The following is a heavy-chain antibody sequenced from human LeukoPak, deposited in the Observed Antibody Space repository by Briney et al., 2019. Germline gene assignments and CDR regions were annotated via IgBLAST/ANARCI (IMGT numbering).Heavy chain of an antibody. V-gene: IGHV3-30*03. CDR1: GITFSSYG. CDR2: ISYDGSNK. J-gene: IGHJ5*02. Sequence: GGSLRLSCAASGITFSSYGMSWVRQAPGKGLEWVVVISYDGSNKYYADSVKGRFTISRDNSKNTLYLQMNSLRAEDTAVYYCARDGYSSGWYGWFDPWGQGTLVTVSS. CDR3: ARDGYSSGWYGWFDP. D-gene: IGHD6-19*01.